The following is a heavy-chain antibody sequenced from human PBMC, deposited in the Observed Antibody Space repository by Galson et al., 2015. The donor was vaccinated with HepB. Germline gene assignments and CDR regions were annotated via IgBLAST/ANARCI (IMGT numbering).Heavy chain of an antibody. J-gene: IGHJ4*02. V-gene: IGHV4-59*08. CDR2: IYYSGST. D-gene: IGHD2-2*01. CDR3: ARQQPVASFDY. Sequence: LSLTCTVSGGSISSYYWSWIRQPPGKGLEWIGYIYYSGSTNYNPSLRSRVTISVDTSKNQFSLKLSSVTAADTAVYYCARQQPVASFDYWGQGTLVTVSS. CDR1: GGSISSYY.